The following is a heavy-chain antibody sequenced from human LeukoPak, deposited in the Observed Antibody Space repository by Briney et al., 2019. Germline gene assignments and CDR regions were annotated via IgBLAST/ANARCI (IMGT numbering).Heavy chain of an antibody. CDR3: ARDVGGYSYGYRPTELYWYFDL. D-gene: IGHD5-18*01. V-gene: IGHV4-61*02. J-gene: IGHJ2*01. CDR2: ISTSGST. CDR1: GGSISSRSYY. Sequence: PSQTLSLTCTVSGGSISSRSYYWTWIRQPAGKGLEWIGRISTSGSTNYDPSLKSRLTISIDTSKNQFSLKLSSVTAADTAVYYCARDVGGYSYGYRPTELYWYFDLWGRGTLVTVSS.